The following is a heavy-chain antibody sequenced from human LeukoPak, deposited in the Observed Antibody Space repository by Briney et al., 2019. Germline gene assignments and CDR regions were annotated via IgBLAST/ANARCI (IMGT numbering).Heavy chain of an antibody. D-gene: IGHD3-10*01. Sequence: GGSLRLSCAASQFTFSNYAMNWVRQAPGRGLEWVSAISASGSNTYYADSVKGRFTISRDNPKNTLYLQMNSLRAEDTAVYYCAKIYVSGIDFWGQGTLVTVSS. CDR1: QFTFSNYA. J-gene: IGHJ4*02. CDR3: AKIYVSGIDF. CDR2: ISASGSNT. V-gene: IGHV3-23*01.